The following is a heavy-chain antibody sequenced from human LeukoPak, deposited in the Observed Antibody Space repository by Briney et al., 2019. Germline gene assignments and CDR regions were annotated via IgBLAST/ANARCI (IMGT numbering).Heavy chain of an antibody. CDR1: GYTFTGYY. J-gene: IGHJ6*02. Sequence: ASVKVSCKASGYTFTGYYMHWVRQAPGQGLEGMGWSNPNSGGTNYAQKFQGRVTMTRDTSIRTAYMELSRLRSDDTAVYYCAISGYDAYGMDVWGQGTTVTVSS. CDR2: SNPNSGGT. D-gene: IGHD5-12*01. CDR3: AISGYDAYGMDV. V-gene: IGHV1-2*02.